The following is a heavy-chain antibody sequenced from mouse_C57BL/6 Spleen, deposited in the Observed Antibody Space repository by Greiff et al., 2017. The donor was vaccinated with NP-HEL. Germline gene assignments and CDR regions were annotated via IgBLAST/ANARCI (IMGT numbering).Heavy chain of an antibody. V-gene: IGHV1-26*01. CDR3: ARGYYGSGWYFDV. Sequence: EVQLQQSGPELVKPGASVKISCKASGYTFTDYYMNWVKQSHGKSLEWIGDINPNNGGTSYNQKFKGKATLTVDNSSSTAYMELRSLTSEDSAVYYCARGYYGSGWYFDVWGTGTTVTVSS. CDR1: GYTFTDYY. CDR2: INPNNGGT. J-gene: IGHJ1*03. D-gene: IGHD1-1*01.